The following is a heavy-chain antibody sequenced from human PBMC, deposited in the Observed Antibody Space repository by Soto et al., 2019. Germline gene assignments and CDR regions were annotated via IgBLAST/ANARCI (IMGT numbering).Heavy chain of an antibody. D-gene: IGHD3-22*01. Sequence: SETLCPTCHDHCAPINTFQWSWIRQPPRKGLEWIGYIFHRGSTTYNPSIKSRVAISIDASKKHFSLRLNSVTAADTAVSYCARVRNSRDIDYCGQG. J-gene: IGHJ4*02. V-gene: IGHV4-59*12. CDR1: CAPINTFQ. CDR3: ARVRNSRDIDY. CDR2: IFHRGST.